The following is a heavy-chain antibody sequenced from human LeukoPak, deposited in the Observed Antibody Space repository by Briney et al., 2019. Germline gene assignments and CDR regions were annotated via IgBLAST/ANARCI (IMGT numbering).Heavy chain of an antibody. D-gene: IGHD2-2*03. CDR3: ARGLDSVTWGPFDV. CDR1: GFTFSTYT. J-gene: IGHJ3*01. Sequence: GGSLRLSCAASGFTFSTYTMSWVRQAPGKGLEWVSAINTGGGTSSADSVKSRFTISRDNSESTLYLQMSSLRAEDTAVYYCARGLDSVTWGPFDVWGQVTVVTVSS. V-gene: IGHV3-23*01. CDR2: INTGGGT.